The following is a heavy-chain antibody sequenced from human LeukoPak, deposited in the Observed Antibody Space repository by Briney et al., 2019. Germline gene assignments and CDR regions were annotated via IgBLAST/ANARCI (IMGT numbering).Heavy chain of an antibody. Sequence: GGSLRLSCAASGFTFSSYWMSWVRQAPAKGLEWVANIKEDGSEKYYVDSVKGRFTISRDNAKNSLYLQMNSLRAEDTAVYYCARGGYVLRFLEWSGNNWFDPWGQGTLVTVSA. CDR2: IKEDGSEK. CDR3: ARGGYVLRFLEWSGNNWFDP. D-gene: IGHD3-3*01. J-gene: IGHJ5*02. CDR1: GFTFSSYW. V-gene: IGHV3-7*04.